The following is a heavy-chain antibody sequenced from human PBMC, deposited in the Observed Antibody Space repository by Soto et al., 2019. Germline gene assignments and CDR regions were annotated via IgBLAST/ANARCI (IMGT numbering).Heavy chain of an antibody. V-gene: IGHV4-39*01. CDR1: GGSISSSSYY. CDR2: IYYSGST. D-gene: IGHD3-3*01. Sequence: PSETLSLTCTVSGGSISSSSYYWGWIRQPPGKGLEWIGSIYYSGSTYYNPSLKGRVTISVDTSKNQFSLKLSSVTAADTAVYYCARLPYYDFWSGYYYYYYFLDFWGKGTTVTVSS. J-gene: IGHJ6*03. CDR3: ARLPYYDFWSGYYYYYYFLDF.